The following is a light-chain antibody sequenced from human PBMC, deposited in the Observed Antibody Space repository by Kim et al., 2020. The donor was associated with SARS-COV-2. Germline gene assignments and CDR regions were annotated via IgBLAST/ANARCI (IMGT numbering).Light chain of an antibody. J-gene: IGLJ3*02. CDR3: QVWDSTSDHPV. V-gene: IGLV3-21*04. CDR2: YDS. Sequence: PGKTARISCGGNNIGTKNVHWYQQRPGQAPVLVISYDSDRSSGIPERFSGSNSGNTATLTISRVEAGDEADYYCQVWDSTSDHPVFGGGTQLTVL. CDR1: NIGTKN.